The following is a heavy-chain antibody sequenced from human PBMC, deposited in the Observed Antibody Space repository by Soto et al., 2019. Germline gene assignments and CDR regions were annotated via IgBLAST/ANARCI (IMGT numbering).Heavy chain of an antibody. CDR2: INGNGRKT. Sequence: EEQLLESGGDLVQPGWSLKLSCAASGFTFSSYAMNWVRQAPGKGLEWVSSINGNGRKTSYADSVRGRFTISRDNSKKTLFLHVNSRRAEDTAVYYCVKDLNFDFWTGYRYYAMEIWGQGTKVTVS. CDR3: VKDLNFDFWTGYRYYAMEI. V-gene: IGHV3-23*01. CDR1: GFTFSSYA. J-gene: IGHJ6*02. D-gene: IGHD3-3*01.